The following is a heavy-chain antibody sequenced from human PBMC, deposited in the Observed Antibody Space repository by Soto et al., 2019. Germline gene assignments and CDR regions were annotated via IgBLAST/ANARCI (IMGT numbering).Heavy chain of an antibody. CDR3: ARDLGSPIAVAGTYYYYGMDV. J-gene: IGHJ6*02. V-gene: IGHV1-2*02. CDR1: GYTFTGYY. D-gene: IGHD6-19*01. Sequence: GVSVKVSCKAAGYTFTGYYMHCVRQAPGQGLEWMGWINPNSGGTNYAQKFQGRVTMTRDTSISTAYMELSRLRSDDTAVYYCARDLGSPIAVAGTYYYYGMDVWGQGTTVTVSS. CDR2: INPNSGGT.